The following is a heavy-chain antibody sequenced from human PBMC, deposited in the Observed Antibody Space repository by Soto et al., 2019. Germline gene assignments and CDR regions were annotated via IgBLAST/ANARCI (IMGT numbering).Heavy chain of an antibody. CDR1: GFTFSSYA. V-gene: IGHV3-23*01. D-gene: IGHD3-10*01. CDR3: AKGLGVYYYYGMDV. J-gene: IGHJ6*02. Sequence: PGGSLRLSCAACGFTFSSYAMSWVRQAPGKGLEWVSAISGSGGSTYYADSVKGRFTISRDNSKNTLYLQMNSLRAEDTAAYYCAKGLGVYYYYGMDVWGQGTTVTVSS. CDR2: ISGSGGST.